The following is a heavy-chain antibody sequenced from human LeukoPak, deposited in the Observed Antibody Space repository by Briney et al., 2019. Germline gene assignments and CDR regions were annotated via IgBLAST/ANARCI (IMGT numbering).Heavy chain of an antibody. D-gene: IGHD2-2*02. CDR2: ISGSGGST. Sequence: PGGSLRLSCAASGFTFSSYAMSWVRQAPGKGLEWVSAISGSGGSTYYADSVKGRFTISRDNSKNTLYLQMNSLRAEDMAVYYCGKWDLGYCSSTSCSTFDYWGQGTLVTVSS. CDR3: GKWDLGYCSSTSCSTFDY. CDR1: GFTFSSYA. J-gene: IGHJ4*02. V-gene: IGHV3-23*01.